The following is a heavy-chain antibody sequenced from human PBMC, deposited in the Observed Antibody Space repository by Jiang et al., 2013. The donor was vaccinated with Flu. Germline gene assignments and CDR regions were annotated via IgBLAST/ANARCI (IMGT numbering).Heavy chain of an antibody. CDR3: ARPNSGSYYVDY. CDR2: MNPNSGNT. V-gene: IGHV1-8*01. D-gene: IGHD1-26*01. Sequence: VKVSCKASGYTFTSYDINWVRQATGQGLEWMGWMNPNSGNTGYAQKFQGRVTMTRNTSISTAYMELSSLRSEDTAVYYCARPNSGSYYVDYWGQGTLVTVSS. CDR1: GYTFTSYD. J-gene: IGHJ4*02.